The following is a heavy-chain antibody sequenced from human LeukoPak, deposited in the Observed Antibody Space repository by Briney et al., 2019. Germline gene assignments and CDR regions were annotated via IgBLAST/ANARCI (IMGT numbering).Heavy chain of an antibody. CDR1: GGSISSYY. CDR3: ARGYDSSGYYSLGYYYYMDV. CDR2: IYTSGST. Sequence: SETLSLTCTVSGGSISSYYWSWIRQPAGKGLEWIGRIYTSGSTNYNPSLKSRVTMSVDTSKNQFSLKLSSVTAADTAVYYCARGYDSSGYYSLGYYYYMDVWGQGTTVTVSS. V-gene: IGHV4-4*07. J-gene: IGHJ6*03. D-gene: IGHD3-22*01.